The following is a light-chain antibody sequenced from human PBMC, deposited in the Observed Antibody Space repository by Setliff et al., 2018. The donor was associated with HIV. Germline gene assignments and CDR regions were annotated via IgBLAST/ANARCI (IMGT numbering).Light chain of an antibody. CDR1: SSNIGSNI. Sequence: QSVLTQPPSASGTPGQRVTISCSGSSSNIGSNIVNWYQQLPGTATKLLIYSNSQRPSGVPDRFSGSKSDTSASLAISGLQSEDEAEYYCAAWDDSLLWVFGGGTKVTVL. V-gene: IGLV1-44*01. CDR3: AAWDDSLLWV. J-gene: IGLJ3*02. CDR2: SNS.